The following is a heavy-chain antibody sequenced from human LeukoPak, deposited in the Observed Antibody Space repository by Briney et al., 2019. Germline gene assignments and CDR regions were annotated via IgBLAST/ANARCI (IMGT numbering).Heavy chain of an antibody. D-gene: IGHD2-2*01. V-gene: IGHV3-11*04. J-gene: IGHJ6*03. CDR3: ARSGCSSTSCYRGWNYYYYYYMDV. CDR2: ISSSGSTI. CDR1: GFTFSDYY. Sequence: GGSLRLSCAASGFTFSDYYMSWIRQAPGKGLEWVSYISSSGSTIYYADSVKGRFTISRDNAKNSLYLQMNSLRAEDTAVYCCARSGCSSTSCYRGWNYYYYYYMDVWGKGTTVTVSS.